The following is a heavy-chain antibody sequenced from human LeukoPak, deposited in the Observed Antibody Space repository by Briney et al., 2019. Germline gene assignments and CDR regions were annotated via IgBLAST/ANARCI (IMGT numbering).Heavy chain of an antibody. V-gene: IGHV3-48*03. Sequence: GGSLRLSCAASGFTFSTYEMNWVRQAPGKGLEWVSYISSSGDTMYYADSVRGRFTISRDNAKNSLYLQMNSLRAEDTAVYYCARDNYDSSTPYYFGYWGQGTLVTVSS. CDR1: GFTFSTYE. J-gene: IGHJ4*02. CDR3: ARDNYDSSTPYYFGY. D-gene: IGHD3-22*01. CDR2: ISSSGDTM.